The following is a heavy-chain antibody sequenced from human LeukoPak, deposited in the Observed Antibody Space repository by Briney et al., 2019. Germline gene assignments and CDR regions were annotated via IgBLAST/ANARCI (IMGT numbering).Heavy chain of an antibody. CDR2: ISSSSSYI. D-gene: IGHD5-12*01. V-gene: IGHV3-21*01. CDR1: GFTFSSYS. CDR3: ARDSIVDIVATTEVLWDY. Sequence: PGGSLRLSCAASGFTFSSYSMNWVRQAPGKGLEWVSSISSSSSYIYYADSVKGRFTISRDNAKNSLYLQMNSLRAEDTAVYYCARDSIVDIVATTEVLWDYWGQGTLVTVSS. J-gene: IGHJ4*02.